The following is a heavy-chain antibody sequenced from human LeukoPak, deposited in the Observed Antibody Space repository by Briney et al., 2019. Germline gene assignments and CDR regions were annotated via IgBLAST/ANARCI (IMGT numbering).Heavy chain of an antibody. Sequence: LRLSCAASGFTFSSYEMNWVRQAPGKGLEWIGYIYNSGSTKYNPSLKSRVTISVDTSKNQFSLKLSSVTAADTAVYYCARVGEGSYYNIFDYWGQGTLVTVSS. V-gene: IGHV4-59*01. CDR3: ARVGEGSYYNIFDY. CDR1: GFTFSSYE. J-gene: IGHJ4*02. CDR2: IYNSGST. D-gene: IGHD3-10*01.